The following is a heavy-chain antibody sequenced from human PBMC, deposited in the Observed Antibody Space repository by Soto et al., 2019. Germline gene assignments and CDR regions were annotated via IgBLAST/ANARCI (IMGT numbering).Heavy chain of an antibody. CDR2: IYYSGST. Sequence: SEPLSLPCTVSGGSISSYYWSWFRQPPGKGLEWIGYIYYSGSTNYNPSLKSRVTISVDTSKNQFSLKLSSVTAADTAVYYCARARGVRFLEWLSDWGQGTLVTVSS. CDR1: GGSISSYY. J-gene: IGHJ4*02. D-gene: IGHD3-3*01. CDR3: ARARGVRFLEWLSD. V-gene: IGHV4-59*01.